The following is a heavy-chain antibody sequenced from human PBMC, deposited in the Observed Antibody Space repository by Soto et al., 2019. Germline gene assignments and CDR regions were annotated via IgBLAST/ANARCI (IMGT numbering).Heavy chain of an antibody. D-gene: IGHD6-13*01. V-gene: IGHV1-69*13. CDR1: GGTFSSYA. CDR2: IIPIFGTA. CDR3: GRGDGYEVIAAAGTSRYSYGMDV. Sequence: SVKVSCKASGGTFSSYAISWVRQAPGQGLEWMGGIIPIFGTANYAQKFQCRVTITADESTSTAYMELSSLRSEDTAVYYCGRGDGYEVIAAAGTSRYSYGMDVWGQGTTVTVSS. J-gene: IGHJ6*02.